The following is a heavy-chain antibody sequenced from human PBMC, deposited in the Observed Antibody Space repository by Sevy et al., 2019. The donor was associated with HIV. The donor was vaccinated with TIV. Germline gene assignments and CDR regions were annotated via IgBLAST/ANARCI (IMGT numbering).Heavy chain of an antibody. V-gene: IGHV3-23*01. CDR1: GFTFSSYA. CDR2: ISGSGGST. CDR3: AKLRYYYDSSGTILLFDY. D-gene: IGHD3-22*01. Sequence: GGPLRLSCAASGFTFSSYAMSWVRQAPGKGLEWVSAISGSGGSTYYADSVKGRFTISRDNSKNTLYLQMNSLRAEDTAIYYCAKLRYYYDSSGTILLFDYWGQGTLVTVSS. J-gene: IGHJ4*02.